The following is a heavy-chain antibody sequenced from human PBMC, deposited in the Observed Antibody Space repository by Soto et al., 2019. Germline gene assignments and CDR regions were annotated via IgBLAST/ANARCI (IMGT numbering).Heavy chain of an antibody. D-gene: IGHD3-22*01. CDR3: SRDYYCQGPD. J-gene: IGHJ4*02. V-gene: IGHV3-7*04. Sequence: EVQLVESGGGLVQPGGSLRLSCVASGLTLSRYWMSWVRQAPGKGLEWVANIKEDGGKTYYVDSVKGRFTISRDNAKNSVYLQMNSLRVEYTAAYYCSRDYYCQGPDWGQGTLVIVSS. CDR1: GLTLSRYW. CDR2: IKEDGGKT.